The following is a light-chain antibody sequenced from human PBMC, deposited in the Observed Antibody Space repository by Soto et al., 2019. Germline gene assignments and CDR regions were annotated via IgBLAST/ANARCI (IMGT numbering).Light chain of an antibody. CDR2: GNN. J-gene: IGLJ2*01. V-gene: IGLV1-40*01. CDR3: SSYTTNKTLL. CDR1: SSNIGSGSD. Sequence: QSVLTQPPSVSGAPGQRVTISCTGSSSNIGSGSDVHWYQHLPGTAPKLLIYGNNNRPSGVSDRFSGSKSGTSASLAITGLQAEDEADYFCSSYTTNKTLLFGGGTKLTVL.